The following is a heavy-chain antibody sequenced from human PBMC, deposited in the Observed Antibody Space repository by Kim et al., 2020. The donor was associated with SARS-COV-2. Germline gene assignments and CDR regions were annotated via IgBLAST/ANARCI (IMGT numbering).Heavy chain of an antibody. CDR2: VYHNGNT. J-gene: IGHJ6*02. D-gene: IGHD1-1*01. V-gene: IGHV4-39*01. CDR3: VSDTCTNCRSYHGMDV. Sequence: SETLSLTCFVSGGSISTNNQFWGWIRQTPEKGLEWIGSVYHNGNTYYNPSLKRRVTISIDTSKSQFSLKVRSVTAADTAVYYCVSDTCTNCRSYHGMDVWGQGTTVTVSS. CDR1: GGSISTNNQF.